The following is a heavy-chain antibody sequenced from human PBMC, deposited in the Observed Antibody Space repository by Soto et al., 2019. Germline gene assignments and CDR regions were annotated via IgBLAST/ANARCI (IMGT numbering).Heavy chain of an antibody. Sequence: GGSLRLSCAASGFTFSSYAMTWVRQAPGKGLECVSIISGSNGSTYYTDSVKGRFTISRDNSKNTLYLQMDSLRAEDTAVYYCARRFSGSYYDFDYWGQGTLVTVSS. D-gene: IGHD1-26*01. CDR2: ISGSNGST. CDR3: ARRFSGSYYDFDY. V-gene: IGHV3-23*01. J-gene: IGHJ4*02. CDR1: GFTFSSYA.